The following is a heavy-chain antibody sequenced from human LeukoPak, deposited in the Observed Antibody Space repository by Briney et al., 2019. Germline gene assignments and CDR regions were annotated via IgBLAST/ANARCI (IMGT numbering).Heavy chain of an antibody. Sequence: SETLSLTCTVSGDSISSYYWSWIRQPPGKGLEWIGEINHSGSTNYNPSLKSRVTISVDTSKNQFSLKLSSVTAADTAVYYCARGTKRGYDWGQGTLVTVSS. J-gene: IGHJ4*02. CDR1: GDSISSYY. CDR2: INHSGST. D-gene: IGHD5-18*01. CDR3: ARGTKRGYD. V-gene: IGHV4-34*01.